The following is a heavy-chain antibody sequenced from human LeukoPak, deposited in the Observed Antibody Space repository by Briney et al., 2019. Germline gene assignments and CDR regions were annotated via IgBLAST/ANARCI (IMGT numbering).Heavy chain of an antibody. Sequence: SQTLSLTCAISGDSVSSNSAAWNWIRQSPSRGLEWLGRTYYRSKWYNDYAVSVKSRITINPDTSKNQFSLQLNSVTPEDTAMYYCASGSWELLREDAFDIWGQGTMVTVSS. CDR2: TYYRSKWYN. CDR1: GDSVSSNSAA. V-gene: IGHV6-1*01. J-gene: IGHJ3*02. D-gene: IGHD1-26*01. CDR3: ASGSWELLREDAFDI.